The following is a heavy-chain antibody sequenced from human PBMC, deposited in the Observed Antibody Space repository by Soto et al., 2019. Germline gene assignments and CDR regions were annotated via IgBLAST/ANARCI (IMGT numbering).Heavy chain of an antibody. V-gene: IGHV4-31*03. CDR1: GGSISSGGYY. D-gene: IGHD5-18*01. CDR3: ARDRGYVDTAMPPQDYYYGMDV. Sequence: QVQLQESGPGLVKPSQTLSLTCTVSGGSISSGGYYWSWIRQHPGKGLEWIGYIYYSGSTYYNPSLKSRVTISVDTSKNQFSLKLSSVTAADTAVYYCARDRGYVDTAMPPQDYYYGMDVWGQGTTVTVSS. J-gene: IGHJ6*02. CDR2: IYYSGST.